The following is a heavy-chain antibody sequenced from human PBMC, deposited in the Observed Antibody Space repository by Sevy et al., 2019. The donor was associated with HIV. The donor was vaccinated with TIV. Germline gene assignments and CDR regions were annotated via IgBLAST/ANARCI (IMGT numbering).Heavy chain of an antibody. CDR3: TKVLARGAAVADTAWALDV. Sequence: GGSLRLSCAASGFTFSNYAMNWVRQAPGKVMEWVSSISGSGGTTYYADSVEGRFTMSSDKSKNPLYQQMRTLVAEDTAVYYCTKVLARGAAVADTAWALDVWGQGTTVTVSS. V-gene: IGHV3-23*01. CDR1: GFTFSNYA. CDR2: ISGSGGTT. D-gene: IGHD6-25*01. J-gene: IGHJ6*02.